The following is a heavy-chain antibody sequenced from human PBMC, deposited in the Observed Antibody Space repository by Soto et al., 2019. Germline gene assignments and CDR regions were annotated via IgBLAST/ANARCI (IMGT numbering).Heavy chain of an antibody. V-gene: IGHV3-33*01. CDR2: IWHDGTNK. D-gene: IGHD2-8*01. J-gene: IGHJ6*02. CDR3: ARTGLQIVQATSYYYGLDV. Sequence: QVQLVESGGGVVQPGTSLRLSCEASGFTFNSFGMHWVRQAPGKGLEWVAVIWHDGTNKYYVDSVKGRFTISRDNSKDTLYLQMNNVRAEDTAVYYCARTGLQIVQATSYYYGLDVWGQGTTVTVSS. CDR1: GFTFNSFG.